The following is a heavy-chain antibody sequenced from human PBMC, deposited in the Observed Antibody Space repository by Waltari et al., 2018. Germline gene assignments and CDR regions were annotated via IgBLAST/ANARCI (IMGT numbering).Heavy chain of an antibody. D-gene: IGHD2-2*02. J-gene: IGHJ2*01. CDR3: VRDIAIEDVWYFDL. Sequence: GDPGGAVARPGGPPRPPGPAPGSACKTNLWHWVRQAPARGLEWVTIISYDGTKNYYADSVKGRFTISRDNSKNSLYLQMNSLRVEDTAVYYCVRDIAIEDVWYFDLWGRGTLVTVSP. CDR1: GSACKTNL. V-gene: IGHV3-30*04. CDR2: ISYDGTKN.